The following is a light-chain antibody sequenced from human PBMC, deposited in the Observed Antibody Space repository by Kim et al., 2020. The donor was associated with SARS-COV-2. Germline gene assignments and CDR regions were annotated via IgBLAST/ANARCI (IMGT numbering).Light chain of an antibody. Sequence: SYELTQPPSLSVSPGQTATISCSGDELGHRYTSWYQQKPGQSPVLVIYQDIKRPSGIPERFSGSNSGNTATLTISGTQTMDEADYYCQAWDTSVVFGGET. V-gene: IGLV3-1*01. CDR3: QAWDTSVV. CDR1: ELGHRY. J-gene: IGLJ2*01. CDR2: QDI.